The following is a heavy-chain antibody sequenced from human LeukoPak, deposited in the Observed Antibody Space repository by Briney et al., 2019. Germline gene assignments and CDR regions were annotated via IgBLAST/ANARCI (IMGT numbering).Heavy chain of an antibody. CDR1: GYTLTELS. D-gene: IGHD4-23*01. J-gene: IGHJ4*02. CDR2: FDPEDGET. V-gene: IGHV1-24*01. CDR3: ATLSTTVVSPGVY. Sequence: ASVTVSCKVSGYTLTELSMHWVRQAPGKGVEWMGGFDPEDGETIYAQKFLGRVTMTEDTSTDTAYMDMNSLRSEDTAVYYCATLSTTVVSPGVYWGQGTLVTVSS.